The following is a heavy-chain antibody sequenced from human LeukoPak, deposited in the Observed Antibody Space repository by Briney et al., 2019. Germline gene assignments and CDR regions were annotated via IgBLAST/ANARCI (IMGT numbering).Heavy chain of an antibody. Sequence: SETLSLTCTVSGGSISSGSYYWSWIRQPAGKGLEWIGYIYYSGSTNYNPSLKSRVTISVDTSKNQFSLKLSSVTAADTAVYYCARDLRSRSDYYMDVWGKGTTVTVSS. J-gene: IGHJ6*03. CDR1: GGSISSGSYY. V-gene: IGHV4-61*10. D-gene: IGHD4-17*01. CDR2: IYYSGST. CDR3: ARDLRSRSDYYMDV.